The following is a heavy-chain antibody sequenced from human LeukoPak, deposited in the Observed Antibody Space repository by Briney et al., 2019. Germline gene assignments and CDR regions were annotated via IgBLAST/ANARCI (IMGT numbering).Heavy chain of an antibody. V-gene: IGHV4-39*01. J-gene: IGHJ4*02. CDR3: ATLRAVVDH. Sequence: PSETLSLTCTVSGGSISSGSDYWGWIRQPPGNGLEWIGSIYYSGSTYYNPTLKSRVTISVDTSKNQFSLKLSSVTAADTAVYYCATLRAVVDHWGQGTLVTVSS. CDR2: IYYSGST. CDR1: GGSISSGSDY.